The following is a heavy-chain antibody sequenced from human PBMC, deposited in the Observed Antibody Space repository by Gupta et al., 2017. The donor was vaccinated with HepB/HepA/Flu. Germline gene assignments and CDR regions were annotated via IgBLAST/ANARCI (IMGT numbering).Heavy chain of an antibody. Sequence: QGQLVQSGTEVKGPGASVQVSCKASGYTFSGYYIHRLRQAPGQGPEWMGWINPDSGDTLYAQKFEDRITMTRDTMTRDASIGTAYMELNNLRVDDTAMDSCARKLSPGDQGMDDWGQGTMVTVSS. J-gene: IGHJ4*02. D-gene: IGHD6-13*01. CDR1: GYTFSGYY. CDR3: ARKLSPGDQGMDD. V-gene: IGHV1-2*02. CDR2: INPDSGDT.